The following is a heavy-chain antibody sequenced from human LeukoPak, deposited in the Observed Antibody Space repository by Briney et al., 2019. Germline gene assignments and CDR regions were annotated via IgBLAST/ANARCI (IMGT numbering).Heavy chain of an antibody. Sequence: SGPTLVNPTQTLTLTCTFSGFALSASGMCVSWIRQPPGKALEWLARIDWDDDKYYTTSLKTRLTISKDTSKNQVVLTMTNMDPVDTATYYCARGRHARDIWGQGTMVTVSS. CDR1: GFALSASGMC. CDR2: IDWDDDK. J-gene: IGHJ3*02. CDR3: ARGRHARDI. V-gene: IGHV2-70*11.